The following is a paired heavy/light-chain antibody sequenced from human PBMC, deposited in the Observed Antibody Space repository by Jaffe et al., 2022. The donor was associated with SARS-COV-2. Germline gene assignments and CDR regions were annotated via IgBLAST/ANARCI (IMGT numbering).Heavy chain of an antibody. CDR2: ISWNSGSV. J-gene: IGHJ3*02. V-gene: IGHV3-9*01. CDR3: AKGEIRGVTGDAFDI. CDR1: GFTFDNYA. D-gene: IGHD3-10*01. Sequence: EVQLVESGGGLVQPGRSLRVSCAASGFTFDNYAMHWVRQAPGKGLEWVSGISWNSGSVAYADSVKGRFTISRDNAKNSLYLQMNSLRTEDTALYYCAKGEIRGVTGDAFDIWGQGTMVTVSS.
Light chain of an antibody. CDR1: QSVLYSSNSKNY. Sequence: DIVMTQSPDSLAVSLGERATINCKSSQSVLYSSNSKNYLAWYQQKPGQPPKLLIYWASTRESGVPDRFSGSGSGTDFTLTISSLQAEDVAIYYCQQYYSTPRTFGQGTKLEIK. CDR2: WAS. V-gene: IGKV4-1*01. CDR3: QQYYSTPRT. J-gene: IGKJ2*01.